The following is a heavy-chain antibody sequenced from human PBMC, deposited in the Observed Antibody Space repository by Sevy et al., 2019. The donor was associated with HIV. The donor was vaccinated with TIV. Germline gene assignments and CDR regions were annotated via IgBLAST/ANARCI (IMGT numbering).Heavy chain of an antibody. Sequence: GGSLRLSCAASGFSFDRYGMHWVRQAPGKGLEWVANINQDGSEKYHLDSVKGRFTISRDNAKNSLYLQMNSLRAEDSSVYFCARVSSIYYDRGYFYAMDVWGQGTTVTVSS. V-gene: IGHV3-7*01. CDR3: ARVSSIYYDRGYFYAMDV. D-gene: IGHD3-22*01. CDR2: INQDGSEK. CDR1: GFSFDRYG. J-gene: IGHJ6*02.